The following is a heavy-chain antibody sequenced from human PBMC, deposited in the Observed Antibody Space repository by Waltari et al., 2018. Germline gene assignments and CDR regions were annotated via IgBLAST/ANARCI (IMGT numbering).Heavy chain of an antibody. V-gene: IGHV1-8*03. J-gene: IGHJ5*02. CDR1: GYTFTSYD. CDR3: ARFHSSGWDNWFDP. D-gene: IGHD6-19*01. Sequence: QVQLVQSGAEVKKPGASVKVSCKASGYTFTSYDIHWVRTATGQGLEWMGWMNPNSGNTGYAQKFQGRVTITRNTSISTAYMELSSLRSEDTAVYYCARFHSSGWDNWFDPWGQGTLVTVSS. CDR2: MNPNSGNT.